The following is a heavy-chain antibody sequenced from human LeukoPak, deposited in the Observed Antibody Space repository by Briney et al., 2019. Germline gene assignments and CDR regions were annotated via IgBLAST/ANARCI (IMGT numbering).Heavy chain of an antibody. V-gene: IGHV3-33*01. CDR1: GRPFSRYG. CDR2: IRSDGRNK. Sequence: GGSLRLSCAVSGRPFSRYGMHWVRQAPGKGLEWVAVIRSDGRNKYYGDSVKGRFIISRDNSKNTLYLQMNSLRAEDTAVYYCAREGRITIFSRMDVSGQGTTVTVSS. CDR3: AREGRITIFSRMDV. J-gene: IGHJ6*02. D-gene: IGHD3-9*01.